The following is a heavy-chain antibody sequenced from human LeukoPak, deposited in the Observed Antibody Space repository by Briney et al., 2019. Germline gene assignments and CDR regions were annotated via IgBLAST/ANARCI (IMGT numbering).Heavy chain of an antibody. CDR3: ARQGTHGDTDAFDI. D-gene: IGHD4-17*01. Sequence: SETLSLTCTVSGGSISSSSYYWGWIRQPPGKGLEWIGSIYYSGSTYYNPSLKSRVTIPVDTSKNQFSLKLSSVTAADTAVYYCARQGTHGDTDAFDIWGQGTMVTVSS. CDR1: GGSISSSSYY. V-gene: IGHV4-39*01. CDR2: IYYSGST. J-gene: IGHJ3*02.